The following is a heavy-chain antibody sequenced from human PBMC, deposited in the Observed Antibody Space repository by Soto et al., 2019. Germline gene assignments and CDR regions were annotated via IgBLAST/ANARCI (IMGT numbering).Heavy chain of an antibody. D-gene: IGHD6-6*01. Sequence: QVQLVQSGAEVKKPGASVKVSCKASGYTFTSYAMHWVRQAPGQRLEWMGWINAGNGNTKYSQKFQGRVTITRDTSASTAYRELSSLRSEDTAVYYCARGDEYSSSLIDYWGQGTLVTVSS. CDR1: GYTFTSYA. CDR3: ARGDEYSSSLIDY. V-gene: IGHV1-3*01. CDR2: INAGNGNT. J-gene: IGHJ4*02.